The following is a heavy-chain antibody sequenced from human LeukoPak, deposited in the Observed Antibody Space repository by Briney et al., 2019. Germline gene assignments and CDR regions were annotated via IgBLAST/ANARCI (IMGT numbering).Heavy chain of an antibody. Sequence: GGSLRLSCAASGFTFSSYSMNWVRQAPGKGLEWVSSISSSSSYIYYADSVKGRFTISRDTAKTTIYLQMNSLRVEDSAVYYCAKWTRVTLFRGDWARFDPWGQGTLVNVSS. CDR1: GFTFSSYS. D-gene: IGHD3-10*01. CDR3: AKWTRVTLFRGDWARFDP. CDR2: ISSSSSYI. V-gene: IGHV3-21*04. J-gene: IGHJ5*02.